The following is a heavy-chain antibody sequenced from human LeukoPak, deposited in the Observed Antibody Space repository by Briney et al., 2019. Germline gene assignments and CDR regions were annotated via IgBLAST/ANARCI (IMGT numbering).Heavy chain of an antibody. D-gene: IGHD1-7*01. V-gene: IGHV3-48*01. CDR3: ARGDNWNYGIDY. CDR2: ISSTSSIT. J-gene: IGHJ4*02. CDR1: GFSFSIYT. Sequence: GGSLRLSRAASGFSFSIYTMNWARQAPGKGLEWVSYISSTSSITYYADSVQGRFTISRDNAENSLYLQMNSLRAEDTAVYYCARGDNWNYGIDYWGQGTQVTVSS.